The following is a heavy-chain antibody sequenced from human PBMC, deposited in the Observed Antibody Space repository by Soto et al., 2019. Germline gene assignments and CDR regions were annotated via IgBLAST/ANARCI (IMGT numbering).Heavy chain of an antibody. J-gene: IGHJ4*02. CDR2: IKSKADGETT. CDR3: NTYYDSWCGHPPL. V-gene: IGHV3-15*07. Sequence: EVQLVESGGGLVKPGGSLGLSCAASGFTINNAWMHWVRQAPGKGLEWVGRIKSKADGETTDYAEPVKGRFTISRDDSKNTLYLQMNSLNTEGTAVYYCNTYYDSWCGHPPLWGQGTRVTVSS. D-gene: IGHD3-3*01. CDR1: GFTINNAW.